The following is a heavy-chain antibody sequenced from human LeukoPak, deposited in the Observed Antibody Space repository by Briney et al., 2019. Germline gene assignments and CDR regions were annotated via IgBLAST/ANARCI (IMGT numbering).Heavy chain of an antibody. V-gene: IGHV3-23*01. Sequence: GGSLRLSCAASGFTFSSYAMSWVRQAPGKGLEWVSAISGSGGSTYYADSVKGRFTIPRDNSKNTLYLQMNSLRAEDTAVYYCAKGMGLLWFGEFVDYWGQGTLVTVSS. CDR2: ISGSGGST. CDR1: GFTFSSYA. CDR3: AKGMGLLWFGEFVDY. D-gene: IGHD3-10*01. J-gene: IGHJ4*02.